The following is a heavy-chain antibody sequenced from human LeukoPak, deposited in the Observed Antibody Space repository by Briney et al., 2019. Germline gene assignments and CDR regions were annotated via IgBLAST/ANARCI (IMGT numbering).Heavy chain of an antibody. D-gene: IGHD3-3*01. J-gene: IGHJ3*02. CDR3: AKDRMVRVLRFLEWSPRGHDAFDI. Sequence: GRSLRLSCAASGFTFSSYGMHWVRQAPGKGLEWVAFIRYDGSNKYYADSVKGRFTISRDNSKNTLYLQMNSLRAEDTAVYYCAKDRMVRVLRFLEWSPRGHDAFDIWGQGTMVTVSS. CDR2: IRYDGSNK. CDR1: GFTFSSYG. V-gene: IGHV3-30*02.